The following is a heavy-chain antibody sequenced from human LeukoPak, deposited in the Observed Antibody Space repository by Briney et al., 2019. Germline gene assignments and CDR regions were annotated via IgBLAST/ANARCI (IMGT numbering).Heavy chain of an antibody. CDR2: IWYDGSNK. Sequence: GGSLRLSCAASGFTFSSYGMHWVRQAPGKGLEWVAVIWYDGSNKYYADSVKGRFTISRDNSKNTLYLQMNSLRAEDTAVYYGARDYLDWYFDLWGRGTLVTVSS. CDR3: ARDYLDWYFDL. J-gene: IGHJ2*01. V-gene: IGHV3-33*01. CDR1: GFTFSSYG.